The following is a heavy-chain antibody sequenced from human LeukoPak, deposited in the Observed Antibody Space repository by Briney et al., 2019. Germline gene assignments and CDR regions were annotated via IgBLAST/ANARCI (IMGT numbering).Heavy chain of an antibody. CDR1: GGSFSGYY. CDR2: INHSGST. V-gene: IGHV4-34*01. J-gene: IGHJ4*02. CDR3: ARGVVGAISYYFDY. D-gene: IGHD1-26*01. Sequence: SETLSLTCAVYGGSFSGYYWSWIRQPPGKGLEWIGEINHSGSTNYNPSLKSRVTISVDTSKNQFSLKLSSVTAADTAVYYCARGVVGAISYYFDYWGQGTLVTVSS.